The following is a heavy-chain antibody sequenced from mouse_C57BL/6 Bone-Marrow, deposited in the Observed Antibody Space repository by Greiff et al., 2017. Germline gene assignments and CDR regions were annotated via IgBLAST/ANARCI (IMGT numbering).Heavy chain of an antibody. D-gene: IGHD2-2*01. CDR3: SSGDNGYSYWYIEC. CDR2: IDPYDSNT. V-gene: IGHV1-69*01. J-gene: IGHJ1*03. Sequence: QVQLKQPGAELVMPGASVKLSCKASGYTFTSYWMHWVKQRPGQGLEWIGEIDPYDSNTYYNQKVKGKSTLTVDKSSSTAYMQLSSLTSDDSAVYYCSSGDNGYSYWYIECWGTGTTVTVSS. CDR1: GYTFTSYW.